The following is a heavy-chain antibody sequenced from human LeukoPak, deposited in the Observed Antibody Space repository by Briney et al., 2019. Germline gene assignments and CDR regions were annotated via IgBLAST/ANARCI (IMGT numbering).Heavy chain of an antibody. Sequence: PSETLSLTCTVSGGSISSGGYYWSWIRQHPGKGLEWIGYIYYSGSTYYNPSLKSRVTISVDTSKNQFSLKLSSVTAADTAVYYCARVKTMPRALYYFDYWGQGTLVTVSS. CDR1: GGSISSGGYY. D-gene: IGHD2-2*01. J-gene: IGHJ4*02. CDR3: ARVKTMPRALYYFDY. V-gene: IGHV4-31*03. CDR2: IYYSGST.